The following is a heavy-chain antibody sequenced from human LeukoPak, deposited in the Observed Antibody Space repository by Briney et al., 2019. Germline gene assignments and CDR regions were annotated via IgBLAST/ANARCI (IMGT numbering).Heavy chain of an antibody. Sequence: ASVNVSCKASGYTFTRYYMHWVRQAPGQGREGMGWINPNSGDTNYAQKFQGRVTMTRDKSIRTAYMEVSRLRSDDKAVYYCARDWGYYDSSGYYPDYWGQGTLVTVSS. V-gene: IGHV1-2*02. CDR3: ARDWGYYDSSGYYPDY. CDR1: GYTFTRYY. D-gene: IGHD3-22*01. CDR2: INPNSGDT. J-gene: IGHJ4*02.